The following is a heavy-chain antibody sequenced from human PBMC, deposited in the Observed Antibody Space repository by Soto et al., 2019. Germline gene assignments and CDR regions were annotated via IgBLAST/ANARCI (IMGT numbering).Heavy chain of an antibody. CDR3: ALAWILSLNNWFDP. Sequence: QITLKESGPTLVKPTRTLTLTCTFFGFSLSTTRVGVGWISQPPGKALEWLALIYWDDDKRYSPSLKSRLTIAKGTSKNQVALTMTNMDPVDTATYYYALAWILSLNNWFDPWGQGTLVTVSS. CDR1: GFSLSTTRVG. V-gene: IGHV2-5*02. CDR2: IYWDDDK. J-gene: IGHJ5*02. D-gene: IGHD5-18*01.